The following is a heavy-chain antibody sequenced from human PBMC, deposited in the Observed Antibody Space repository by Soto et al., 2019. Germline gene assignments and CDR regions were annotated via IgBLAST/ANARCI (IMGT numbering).Heavy chain of an antibody. Sequence: PGESLKISCKGSGYSFTSYWISWVRQMPGKGLEWMGRIDPSDSETNYSPSFQGHVTISVDKSISTAYLQWSSLKASDTAMYYCVRHYHDDSGYSNWFELWGQGTLVTVSS. CDR1: GYSFTSYW. V-gene: IGHV5-10-1*01. D-gene: IGHD5-12*01. J-gene: IGHJ5*02. CDR2: IDPSDSET. CDR3: VRHYHDDSGYSNWFEL.